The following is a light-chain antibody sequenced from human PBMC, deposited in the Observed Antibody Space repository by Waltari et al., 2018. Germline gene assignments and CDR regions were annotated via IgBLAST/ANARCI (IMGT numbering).Light chain of an antibody. CDR2: DNS. CDR3: QSYDSSLSGVV. V-gene: IGLV1-40*01. CDR1: SSNIGAGSD. J-gene: IGLJ2*01. Sequence: QSVLTQSPSVSGAPGQRVTISCTGSSSNIGAGSDVPWYHQIPGTAPKLLIYDNSNRPSGVPDRFSGSKSGTSASLAITGLQAEDEAEYYCQSYDSSLSGVVFGGGTKLTVL.